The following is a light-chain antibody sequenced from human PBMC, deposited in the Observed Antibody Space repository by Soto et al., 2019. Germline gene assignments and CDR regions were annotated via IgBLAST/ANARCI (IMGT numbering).Light chain of an antibody. CDR1: QSVSSSY. Sequence: ESLLTQSPVTLALSLLQIATLSSRQIQSVSSSYLAWYQQKPGQAPRLLLYGASSRATGIPDRFSGSGSGTDFTLTISRLEPEDFAVYYCQQYGSSPQLTFGGGTKVDIK. J-gene: IGKJ4*01. V-gene: IGKV3-20*01. CDR3: QQYGSSPQLT. CDR2: GAS.